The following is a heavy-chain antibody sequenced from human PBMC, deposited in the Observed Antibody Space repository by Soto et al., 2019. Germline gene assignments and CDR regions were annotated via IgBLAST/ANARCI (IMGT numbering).Heavy chain of an antibody. J-gene: IGHJ5*02. CDR1: GGCMRSYY. Sequence: EILSLTCTVSGGCMRSYYWTWIRQPPGRGLEWIGHLYYGGTTNYNPSLKGRVTMSMDTSKNQFSLRLTPVTAADTAVYYCARVVVPAAIGWFEPWGQGTLVTVSS. D-gene: IGHD2-2*01. CDR3: ARVVVPAAIGWFEP. V-gene: IGHV4-59*01. CDR2: LYYGGTT.